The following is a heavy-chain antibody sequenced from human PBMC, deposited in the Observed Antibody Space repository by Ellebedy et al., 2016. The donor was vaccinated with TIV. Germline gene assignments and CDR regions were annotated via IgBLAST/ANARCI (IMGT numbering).Heavy chain of an antibody. CDR2: IDPSGGST. CDR3: ARDSSPAGATIPLDH. Sequence: ASVKVSCXASGYTFTLRNYYIHWVRQAPGQGLEWMGIIDPSGGSTSYPQKFQGRVTMTRDTSTSTVYMDLSSLRSEDTAVYYCARDSSPAGATIPLDHWGQGTLVTVSS. CDR1: GYTFTLRNYY. J-gene: IGHJ4*02. D-gene: IGHD6-13*01. V-gene: IGHV1-46*01.